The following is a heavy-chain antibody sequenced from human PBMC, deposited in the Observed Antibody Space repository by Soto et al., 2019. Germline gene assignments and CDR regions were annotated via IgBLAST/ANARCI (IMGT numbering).Heavy chain of an antibody. D-gene: IGHD6-13*01. J-gene: IGHJ6*03. V-gene: IGHV4-34*01. Sequence: SETLSLTCAVYGGSFSGYYWSWIRQPPGKGLEWIGEINHSGSTNYNPSLKSRVTISVGTSKNQFSLKLSSVTAADTAVYYCARVVEGIAAAGIILRYYYYYMDVWGKGTTVTVSS. CDR2: INHSGST. CDR1: GGSFSGYY. CDR3: ARVVEGIAAAGIILRYYYYYMDV.